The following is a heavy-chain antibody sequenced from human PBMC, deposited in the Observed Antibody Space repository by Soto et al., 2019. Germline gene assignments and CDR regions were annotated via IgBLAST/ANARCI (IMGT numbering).Heavy chain of an antibody. V-gene: IGHV2-5*02. Sequence: QVTLKESGPTLVKPTQTLTLTCTVSGLSLRTTGVGVGWVRQPPGKALEWLALLYWDDDKRYSPSLGSRLTIAKDNSETQVVLTMTNMDTVDTATYYCVQSRCGGDCLEIYSSHAYNGLDVWGQGTTVTVSS. D-gene: IGHD2-21*02. J-gene: IGHJ6*02. CDR2: LYWDDDK. CDR1: GLSLRTTGVG. CDR3: VQSRCGGDCLEIYSSHAYNGLDV.